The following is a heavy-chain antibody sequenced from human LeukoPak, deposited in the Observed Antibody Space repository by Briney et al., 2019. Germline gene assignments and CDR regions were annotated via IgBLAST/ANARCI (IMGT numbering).Heavy chain of an antibody. CDR1: GGSFSGYY. CDR2: INHSGST. CDR3: ARGGARLLWFRELGY. V-gene: IGHV4-34*01. Sequence: PSETLSLTCAVYGGSFSGYYWSWIRQPPGKGLEWIGEINHSGSTNYNPSLKSRVTISVDTSKNQFSLKLSSVTAADTAVYYSARGGARLLWFRELGYWGQGTLVTVSS. J-gene: IGHJ4*02. D-gene: IGHD3-10*01.